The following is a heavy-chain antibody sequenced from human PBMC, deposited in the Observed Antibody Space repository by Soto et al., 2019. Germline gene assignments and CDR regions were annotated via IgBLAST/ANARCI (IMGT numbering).Heavy chain of an antibody. CDR3: AREGAATANYGMDV. CDR2: VNPNSGGT. D-gene: IGHD2-15*01. V-gene: IGHV1-2*04. CDR1: GCTFTDYY. Sequence: ASVKVSCKASGCTFTDYYIHWVRQAPGQGLEWMGWVNPNSGGTNYAQKFQGWVTMTRDTSISTVYMELSSLKSDDMAEYYCAREGAATANYGMDVWGQGTTVTVSS. J-gene: IGHJ6*02.